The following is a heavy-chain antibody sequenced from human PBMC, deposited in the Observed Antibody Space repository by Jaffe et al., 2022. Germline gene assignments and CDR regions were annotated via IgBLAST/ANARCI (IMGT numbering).Heavy chain of an antibody. Sequence: QVQLVQSGAEVKKPGSSVKVSCKASGGTFSSYAISWVRQAPGQGLEWMGGIIPIFGTANYAQKFQGRVTITTDESTSTAYMELSSLRSEDTAVYYCARDRATIHYGGNSGCRAFDIWGQGTMVTVSS. J-gene: IGHJ3*02. CDR2: IIPIFGTA. CDR3: ARDRATIHYGGNSGCRAFDI. CDR1: GGTFSSYA. V-gene: IGHV1-69*05. D-gene: IGHD4-17*01.